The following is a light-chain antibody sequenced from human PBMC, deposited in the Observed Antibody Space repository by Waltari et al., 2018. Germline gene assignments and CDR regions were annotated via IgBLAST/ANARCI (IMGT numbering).Light chain of an antibody. Sequence: QAVVTQEPSLTVSPGGTVPLTCGPCTGAVTSGHYSYWFPLKPGPAPQTLIYDTNNKHPWTPARFSGSLLGGKAALTLSGAQPEDEAEYYCLLYYSGAWVFGGGTKVTVL. J-gene: IGLJ3*02. CDR2: DTN. CDR3: LLYYSGAWV. CDR1: TGAVTSGHY. V-gene: IGLV7-46*01.